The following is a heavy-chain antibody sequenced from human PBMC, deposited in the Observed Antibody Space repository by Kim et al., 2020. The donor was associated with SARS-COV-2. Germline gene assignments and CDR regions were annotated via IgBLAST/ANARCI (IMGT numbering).Heavy chain of an antibody. CDR3: ARGWFGELSSDYYGMDV. CDR1: GGTFSSYA. CDR2: IIPIFGTA. D-gene: IGHD3-10*01. V-gene: IGHV1-69*13. J-gene: IGHJ6*02. Sequence: SVKVSCKASGGTFSSYAISWVRQAPGQGLEWMGGIIPIFGTANYAQKFQGRVTITADESTSTAYMELSSLRSEDTAVYYCARGWFGELSSDYYGMDVWGQGTTVTVSS.